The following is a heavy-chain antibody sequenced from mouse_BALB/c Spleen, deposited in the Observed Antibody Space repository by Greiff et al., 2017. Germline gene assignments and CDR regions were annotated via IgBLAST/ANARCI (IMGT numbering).Heavy chain of an antibody. CDR3: ARGGSRSWFAY. J-gene: IGHJ3*01. V-gene: IGHV1-4*02. CDR1: GYTFTSYT. Sequence: VQLQQSAAELARPGASVKMSCKASGYTFTSYTMHWVKQRPGQGLEWIGYINPSSGYTEYNQKFKDKTTLTADKSSSTAYMQLSSLTSEDSAVYYCARGGSRSWFAYWGQGTLVTVSA. CDR2: INPSSGYT.